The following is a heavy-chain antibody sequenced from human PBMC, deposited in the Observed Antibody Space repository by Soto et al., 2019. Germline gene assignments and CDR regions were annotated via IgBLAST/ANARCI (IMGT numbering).Heavy chain of an antibody. CDR2: IKSKTDGGTT. J-gene: IGHJ3*02. CDR3: TTDRIVKGAFDI. D-gene: IGHD1-26*01. CDR1: GFTFSNAW. Sequence: EVQLVESGGGLVKPGGSLRLSCAASGFTFSNAWMSWVRQAPGKGLEWVGRIKSKTDGGTTDYAAPVKGRFTISRDDSKNTLYLQMNSLKTEDTAVYYCTTDRIVKGAFDIWGQGTMVTVSS. V-gene: IGHV3-15*01.